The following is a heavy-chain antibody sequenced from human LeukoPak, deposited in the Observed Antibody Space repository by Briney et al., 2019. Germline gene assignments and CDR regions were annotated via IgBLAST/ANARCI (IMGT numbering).Heavy chain of an antibody. CDR2: IEHTGST. V-gene: IGHV4-4*02. Sequence: SETLSLTCAVSGGSITTRNWWSWVRQAPGKGVEWIGEIEHTGSTDYNPSLKSRVTILVDESKNQFSLKLNSVTAADTAVYYCARVGAWDSGYYHGDYAMDVWGQGTTVTVSS. CDR3: ARVGAWDSGYYHGDYAMDV. J-gene: IGHJ6*02. CDR1: GGSITTRNW. D-gene: IGHD3-22*01.